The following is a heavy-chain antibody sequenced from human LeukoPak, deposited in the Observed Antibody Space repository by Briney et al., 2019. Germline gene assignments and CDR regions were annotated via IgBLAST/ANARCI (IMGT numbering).Heavy chain of an antibody. J-gene: IGHJ5*02. Sequence: SQTLSLTCTVSGGSLSSGSYYWSWIRQPAGKGLEWIGRIYTSGSTNYNPSLKSRVTISVDTSKNQFSLKLSSVTAADTAVYYCARQVVWFDPWGQGTLVTVSS. D-gene: IGHD2-15*01. CDR1: GGSLSSGSYY. CDR2: IYTSGST. CDR3: ARQVVWFDP. V-gene: IGHV4-61*02.